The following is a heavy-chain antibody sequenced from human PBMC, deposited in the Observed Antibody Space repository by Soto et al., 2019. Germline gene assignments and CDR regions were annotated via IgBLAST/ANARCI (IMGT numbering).Heavy chain of an antibody. CDR3: ARGLYSGWHYFDY. Sequence: GSLRLSFAASGFNVSSNYLSLVRPAPGKGLEWVSVIYSGGSTYYADSVKGRFTISRDNSKNTLYLQMNSLRAEDTAVYYCARGLYSGWHYFDYWGQGTLVTVSS. D-gene: IGHD5-12*01. CDR2: IYSGGST. J-gene: IGHJ4*02. CDR1: GFNVSSNY. V-gene: IGHV3-66*01.